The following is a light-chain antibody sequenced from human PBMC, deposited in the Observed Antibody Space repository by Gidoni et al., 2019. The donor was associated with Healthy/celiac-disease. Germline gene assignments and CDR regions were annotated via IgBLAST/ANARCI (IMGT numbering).Light chain of an antibody. V-gene: IGLV2-23*01. CDR1: SSDVGSYNL. Sequence: QSALTQPASVSGSPGQSINISCTGTSSDVGSYNLVSLYQQHPGKAPKLMIYEGSTRPSGVSNRFAGSKSGNTASLTISGLQAEDEAEYYCCAYAGSSTWVFGGGTKLTVL. CDR3: CAYAGSSTWV. J-gene: IGLJ3*02. CDR2: EGS.